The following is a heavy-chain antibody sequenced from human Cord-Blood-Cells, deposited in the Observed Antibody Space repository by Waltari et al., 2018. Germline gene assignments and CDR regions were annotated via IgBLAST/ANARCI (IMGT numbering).Heavy chain of an antibody. CDR3: AGTEDDSSNWFRFDP. CDR2: INPGGGST. D-gene: IGHD3-22*01. CDR1: GYTFTSYY. J-gene: IGHJ5*02. Sequence: QVQLVQSGAEVKKPGASVKVSCKASGYTFTSYYMHWVRQAPGQGLEWMGIINPGGGSTSYAQKFQGRVTMTRDTSTSTVYMELRSLRSEDTAVYYCAGTEDDSSNWFRFDPWGQGTLVTVSS. V-gene: IGHV1-46*01.